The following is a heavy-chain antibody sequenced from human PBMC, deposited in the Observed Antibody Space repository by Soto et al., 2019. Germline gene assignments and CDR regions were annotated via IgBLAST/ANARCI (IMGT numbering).Heavy chain of an antibody. V-gene: IGHV1-18*04. CDR1: GYTFTSYG. J-gene: IGHJ4*02. D-gene: IGHD2-15*01. Sequence: VASVKVSCKASGYTFTSYGISWVRQAPGQGLEWVGWINAYSGDTNSAKTLQGRVTLTTDTSTGTAYMDLTSLRSDDTAVYYCARDFRSSCTGSSCIYFDYWGQGTQVTVSS. CDR2: INAYSGDT. CDR3: ARDFRSSCTGSSCIYFDY.